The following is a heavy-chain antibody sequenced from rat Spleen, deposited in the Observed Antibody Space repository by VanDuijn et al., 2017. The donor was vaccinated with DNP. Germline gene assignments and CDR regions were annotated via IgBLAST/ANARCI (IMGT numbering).Heavy chain of an antibody. CDR1: GFTFSDYN. CDR3: TTDFERGY. Sequence: EVQLVETGGGLVQPGRSLKLSCVASGFTFSDYNMAWVRQSPKKGLEWVAAISPRGSRTYYPDSMKGRFTISRDDAKSTLYLQMDSLRSEDTATYYCTTDFERGYWGQGVMVTVSS. V-gene: IGHV5-27*01. J-gene: IGHJ2*01. D-gene: IGHD1-11*01. CDR2: ISPRGSRT.